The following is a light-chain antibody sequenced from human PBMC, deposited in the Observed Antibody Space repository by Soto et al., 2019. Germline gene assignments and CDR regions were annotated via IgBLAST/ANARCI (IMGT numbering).Light chain of an antibody. CDR1: SSDVGGYNY. J-gene: IGLJ1*01. V-gene: IGLV2-14*01. Sequence: QSALTQPASVSGSPGQSITISCTGTSSDVGGYNYVSWYQQHPGKAPKLMIYDVSNRPSGVSNRFSGSKSGNTASLTISGLQAEDEADYYCSSYTSRSSSTYVFGTGTKLPS. CDR3: SSYTSRSSSTYV. CDR2: DVS.